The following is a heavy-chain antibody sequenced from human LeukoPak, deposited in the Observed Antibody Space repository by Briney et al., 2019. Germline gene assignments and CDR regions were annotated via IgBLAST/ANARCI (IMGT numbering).Heavy chain of an antibody. CDR2: IYYSGNT. CDR3: AREVGTERWFDP. CDR1: GGFVSNRSYY. D-gene: IGHD5-18*01. J-gene: IGHJ5*02. Sequence: SETLSLTCTVSGGFVSNRSYYWGWIRQPPGKGLEWIGSIYYSGNTYYNPSLKSRVTISVDTSKNQFSLKLSSVTAADTAVYHCAREVGTERWFDPWGQGTLVTVSS. V-gene: IGHV4-39*02.